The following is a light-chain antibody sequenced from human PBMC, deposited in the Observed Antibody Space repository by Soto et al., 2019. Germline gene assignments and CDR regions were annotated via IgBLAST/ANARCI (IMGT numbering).Light chain of an antibody. CDR3: QQYAGSPRT. J-gene: IGKJ1*01. V-gene: IGKV3-20*01. CDR2: RAS. Sequence: EIVLTQSPFTLSLSPGERSTLSCRASQSVSSNLACYTTKSGKAPRLLIYRASRRATGIPDRFTGSGSGTDFTLTINRVEPEDFAVYFCQQYAGSPRTFGQGTKVDIK. CDR1: QSVSSN.